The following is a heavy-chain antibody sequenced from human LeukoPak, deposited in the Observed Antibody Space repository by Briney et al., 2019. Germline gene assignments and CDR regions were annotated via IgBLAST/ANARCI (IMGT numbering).Heavy chain of an antibody. V-gene: IGHV3-7*01. J-gene: IGHJ4*02. CDR3: KSGGAAPGSFDY. Sequence: GGSLRLSCAASGFTFSRYLMSWMRQAPGKGLEWVANIKYDGNEEYYVDSLKGRFTISRDNAKSSLYLQLNSLRVEDTAVYYCKSGGAAPGSFDYWGQGTLVTVSP. CDR2: IKYDGNEE. D-gene: IGHD1-1*01. CDR1: GFTFSRYL.